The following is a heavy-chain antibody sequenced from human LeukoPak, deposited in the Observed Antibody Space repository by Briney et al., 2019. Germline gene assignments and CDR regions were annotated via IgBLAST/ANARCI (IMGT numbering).Heavy chain of an antibody. J-gene: IGHJ4*02. CDR1: GGSISSSSSY. CDR3: ARRASPITLVRGALDY. Sequence: SETLSLTCTVSGGSISSSSSYWGWIRQPPGKGLEWIGSIYYSGSTYYNPSLKSRVTISVDTSKNQFSLKLSSVTAADTAVYYCARRASPITLVRGALDYWGQGTLVTVSS. D-gene: IGHD3-10*01. CDR2: IYYSGST. V-gene: IGHV4-39*01.